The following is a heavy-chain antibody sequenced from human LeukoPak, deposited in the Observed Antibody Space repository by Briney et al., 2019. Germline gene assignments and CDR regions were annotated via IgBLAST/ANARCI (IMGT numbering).Heavy chain of an antibody. CDR1: GFTFSSYE. J-gene: IGHJ4*02. Sequence: GGSLRLSCAASGFTFSSYEMNWVRQAPAKGLEWVASIHQDGSETHSIDSGRFTISRDNAKNSLYLQMNSLRDEDTAVYYCANTVGHYSHNWGQGTLSPSPQ. CDR2: IHQDGSET. CDR3: ANTVGHYSHN. V-gene: IGHV3-7*05. D-gene: IGHD4-11*01.